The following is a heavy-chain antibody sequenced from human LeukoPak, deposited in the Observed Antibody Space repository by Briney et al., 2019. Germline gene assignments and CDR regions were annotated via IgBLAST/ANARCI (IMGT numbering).Heavy chain of an antibody. V-gene: IGHV1-2*02. CDR2: INPNSGGT. CDR3: ARTYCTSTSCYDLAY. CDR1: GYTFTSYY. D-gene: IGHD2-2*01. Sequence: ASVKVSCKASGYTFTSYYMHWVRQAPGQGLEWMGWINPNSGGTNYAQKFQGRVTMTRDTSISTAYMDLSRLRSDDTAVYYCARTYCTSTSCYDLAYWGQGTLVTVSS. J-gene: IGHJ4*02.